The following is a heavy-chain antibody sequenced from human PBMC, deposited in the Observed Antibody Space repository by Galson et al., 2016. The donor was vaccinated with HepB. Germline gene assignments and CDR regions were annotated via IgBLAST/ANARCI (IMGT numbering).Heavy chain of an antibody. J-gene: IGHJ4*02. CDR3: ASWVGRDY. D-gene: IGHD2-15*01. CDR1: GLTFSTYW. CDR2: INENGRAK. V-gene: IGHV3-7*01. Sequence: SLRLSCAASGLTFSTYWMTWVRQAPGKGLELVANINENGRAKYYLDSVKGRFTISKDNAENSLFLQMNSLRAEDTAVYYCASWVGRDYWGQGTLVTVSS.